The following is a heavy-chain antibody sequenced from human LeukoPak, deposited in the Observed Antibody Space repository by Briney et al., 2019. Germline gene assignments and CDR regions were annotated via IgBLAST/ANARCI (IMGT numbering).Heavy chain of an antibody. D-gene: IGHD5-12*01. CDR1: GLSVRNNY. V-gene: IGHV3-11*04. CDR2: ISSSGSNI. Sequence: PGGSLRLSCAVSGLSVRNNYMSWVRQAPGKGLEWVSYISSSGSNIYYADAVKGRFTISRDNAKNSLYLQMNSLRAEDTAVYYCARGWISDSFDYWGQGTLVTVSS. J-gene: IGHJ4*02. CDR3: ARGWISDSFDY.